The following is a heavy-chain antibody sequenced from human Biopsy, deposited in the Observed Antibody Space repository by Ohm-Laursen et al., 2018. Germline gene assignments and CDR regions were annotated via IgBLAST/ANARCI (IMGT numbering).Heavy chain of an antibody. CDR2: ISGDGNDQ. V-gene: IGHV3-30*18. D-gene: IGHD5-24*01. CDR1: GFTFSNFG. Sequence: SLRLSCAASGFTFSNFGIHWIRQAPGKGLEWVALISGDGNDQFYAESAKGRFTVSRDNSKKTVDLQMNNLKTEDTAVYYCAKDWLQSWYFDHWGQGTLVTVSS. J-gene: IGHJ4*02. CDR3: AKDWLQSWYFDH.